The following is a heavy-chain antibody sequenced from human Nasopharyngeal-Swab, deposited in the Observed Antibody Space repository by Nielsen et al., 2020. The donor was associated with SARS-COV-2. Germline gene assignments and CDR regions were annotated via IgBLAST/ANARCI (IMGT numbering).Heavy chain of an antibody. V-gene: IGHV3-48*04. Sequence: GESLKISCAASGFTFSSYGMHWVRQAPGKGLEWVSYISSTGSTMNYADSVKGRVTISRDNAKNSLYLQMNSLRAEDTAVYYCARDGNLRTVRYFDLWGRGSLVTVSS. D-gene: IGHD4-17*01. CDR3: ARDGNLRTVRYFDL. CDR2: ISSTGSTM. CDR1: GFTFSSYG. J-gene: IGHJ2*01.